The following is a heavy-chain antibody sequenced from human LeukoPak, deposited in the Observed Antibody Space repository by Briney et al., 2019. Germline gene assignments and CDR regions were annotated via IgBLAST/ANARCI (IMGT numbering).Heavy chain of an antibody. CDR3: ASFTPYYYDSSGSDAFDI. J-gene: IGHJ3*02. Sequence: PSETLSLTCAVYGGSFSGYYWSWIRQPPGKGLEWIGYIYHSGSTYYNPSLKSRVTISVDRSKNQFSLKLSSVTAADTAVYYCASFTPYYYDSSGSDAFDIWGQGTMVTVSS. CDR2: IYHSGST. D-gene: IGHD3-22*01. CDR1: GGSFSGYY. V-gene: IGHV4-30-2*01.